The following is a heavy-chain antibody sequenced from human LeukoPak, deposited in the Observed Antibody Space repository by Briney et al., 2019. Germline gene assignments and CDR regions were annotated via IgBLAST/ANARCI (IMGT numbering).Heavy chain of an antibody. CDR3: ARDEWELPLDAFDI. Sequence: GGSLRLSCAASGFTFSSYWMSWVRQAPGKGLEWVANIKQDGSEKHYVDSVKGRFTISRDNAKNSLYLQMNSLRAEDTAVYYCARDEWELPLDAFDIWGQGTMVTVSS. D-gene: IGHD1-26*01. V-gene: IGHV3-7*01. J-gene: IGHJ3*02. CDR2: IKQDGSEK. CDR1: GFTFSSYW.